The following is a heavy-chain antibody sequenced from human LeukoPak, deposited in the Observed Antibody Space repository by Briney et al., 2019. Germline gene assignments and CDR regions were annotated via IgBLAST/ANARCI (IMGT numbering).Heavy chain of an antibody. CDR3: TRDQIEMTTIVDYYYGMDV. D-gene: IGHD5-24*01. CDR1: GDSVSSNSAA. J-gene: IGHJ6*02. V-gene: IGHV6-1*01. CDR2: TYYRSKWYN. Sequence: SQTLSLTCAISGDSVSSNSAAWIWIRQSPSRGLEWLGRTYYRSKWYNDYAVSVKSRITINPDTSKNQFSLQLNSVTPEDTAVYYCTRDQIEMTTIVDYYYGMDVWGQGTTVTVSS.